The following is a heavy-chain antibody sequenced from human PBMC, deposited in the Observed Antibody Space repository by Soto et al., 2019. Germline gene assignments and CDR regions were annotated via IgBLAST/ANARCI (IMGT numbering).Heavy chain of an antibody. CDR3: ARARPYGDYVGYFDL. Sequence: LHRVQSGAEVRKLGSSLKFPCKPSEATSTSNPITWVQRAPGQGLGWMGGLIPFFGTANYAQKFQGRVTITADESTSTAYMELSSLRSEDTAVYYCARARPYGDYVGYFDLWGRGTLVTVSS. J-gene: IGHJ2*01. CDR1: EATSTSNP. V-gene: IGHV1-69*01. CDR2: LIPFFGTA. D-gene: IGHD4-17*01.